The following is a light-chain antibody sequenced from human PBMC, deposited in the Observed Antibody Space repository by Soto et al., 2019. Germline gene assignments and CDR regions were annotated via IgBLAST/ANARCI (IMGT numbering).Light chain of an antibody. CDR3: QQSITAPLT. Sequence: DIQMTQSPSSLSASVGDRVTITCRASQSIDNYLNWYQQKSGKAPQLLLYSASHLQSGVPSRFSGRGYGTDFILTISSLQPEDSAMYFCQQSITAPLTVGGGTKVDIK. CDR1: QSIDNY. J-gene: IGKJ4*01. CDR2: SAS. V-gene: IGKV1-39*01.